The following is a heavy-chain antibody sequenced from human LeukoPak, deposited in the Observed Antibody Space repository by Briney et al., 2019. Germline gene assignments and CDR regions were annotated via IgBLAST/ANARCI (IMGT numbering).Heavy chain of an antibody. V-gene: IGHV4-31*03. CDR3: AREAFGTHYYDSSGYSRKIYYFDY. Sequence: SETLSLTCTVSGGSISSGDYYWSWIRQPPGKGLEWIGYIYYSGRNYYNPSLKSRVTISVDTSKNQFSLKLSSVTAADTAVYYCAREAFGTHYYDSSGYSRKIYYFDYWGQGTLVTVSS. CDR1: GGSISSGDYY. CDR2: IYYSGRN. D-gene: IGHD3-22*01. J-gene: IGHJ4*02.